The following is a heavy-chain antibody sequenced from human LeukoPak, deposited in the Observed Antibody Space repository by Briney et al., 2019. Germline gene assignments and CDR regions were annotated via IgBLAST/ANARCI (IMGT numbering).Heavy chain of an antibody. D-gene: IGHD2-2*01. CDR2: INPNSGGT. CDR1: GYTFTGYY. J-gene: IGHJ6*03. CDR3: ASESGCSSTSCYYYYMDV. V-gene: IGHV1-2*02. Sequence: ASVKVSCKASGYTFTGYYMHWVRQAPGQGLEWMGWINPNSGGTNYAQKFQGRVTMTRDTSISTAYMELSRLRSDDTAVYYCASESGCSSTSCYYYYMDVWGKGTTVTISS.